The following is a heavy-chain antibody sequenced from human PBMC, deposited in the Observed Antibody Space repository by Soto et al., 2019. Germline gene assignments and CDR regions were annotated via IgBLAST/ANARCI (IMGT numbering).Heavy chain of an antibody. V-gene: IGHV3-48*03. D-gene: IGHD3-10*01. CDR3: ARGGQRPYGYYYGMDV. Sequence: LRLSCAASGFTFSSYEMNWVRQAPGKGLEWVSYISSSGSTIYYADSVKGRFTISRDNAKNSLYLQMNSLRAEDTAVYYCARGGQRPYGYYYGMDVWGQGTTVTVSS. J-gene: IGHJ6*02. CDR1: GFTFSSYE. CDR2: ISSSGSTI.